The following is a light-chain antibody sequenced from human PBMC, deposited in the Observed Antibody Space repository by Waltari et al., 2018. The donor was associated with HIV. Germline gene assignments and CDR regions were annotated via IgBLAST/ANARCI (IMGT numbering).Light chain of an antibody. CDR2: DAS. CDR3: QQSYSIFGA. CDR1: EPISTY. J-gene: IGKJ2*01. Sequence: DIQMTQSPPSLSAFVGDRVSITCRASEPISTYLSWYQQKPVKAPRLLIYDASTLQTGVPSRFSGSGSGTYFTLTISSLQPEDFATYYCQQSYSIFGAFGQGTKLEI. V-gene: IGKV1-39*01.